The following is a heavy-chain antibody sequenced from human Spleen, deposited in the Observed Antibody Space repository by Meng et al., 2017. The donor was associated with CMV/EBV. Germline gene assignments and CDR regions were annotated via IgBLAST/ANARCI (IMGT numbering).Heavy chain of an antibody. V-gene: IGHV1-2*02. Sequence: ASVKVSCKASGYTVTGYYIHWVRQAPGQGLEWMGWINPNSGGTNYAQKFQGRVTMTRDTSISTTYMDLSRLRSDDTAVYYCARGGPWYGSGINWFDPWGQGTLVTVSS. J-gene: IGHJ5*02. CDR2: INPNSGGT. D-gene: IGHD3-10*01. CDR3: ARGGPWYGSGINWFDP. CDR1: GYTVTGYY.